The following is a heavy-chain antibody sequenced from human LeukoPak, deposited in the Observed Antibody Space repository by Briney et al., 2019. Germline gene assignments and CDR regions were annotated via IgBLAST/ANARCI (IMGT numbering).Heavy chain of an antibody. J-gene: IGHJ3*02. CDR1: GFTFSSYS. V-gene: IGHV3-23*01. D-gene: IGHD3-16*01. CDR3: AKAGGDGKGYAFDI. Sequence: GGSLRLSCAASGFTFSSYSMNWVRQAPGKGLEWVSAISGSGGSTYYADSVKGRFTISRDNSKNTLYLQMNSLRAEDTAVYYCAKAGGDGKGYAFDIWGQGTMVTVSS. CDR2: ISGSGGST.